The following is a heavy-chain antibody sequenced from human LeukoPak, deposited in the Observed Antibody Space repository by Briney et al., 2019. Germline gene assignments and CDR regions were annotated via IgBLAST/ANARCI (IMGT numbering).Heavy chain of an antibody. J-gene: IGHJ3*02. Sequence: GGSLRLSCAASGFTFSSYAMSWVRQAPGKGLEWVSAISGSGGSTYYADSVKGRFTISRDNSKNTLYLQMNSLRAEDTAVYYCAKSPYYYDSSGYHLVDAFDIWGQGTMVTVSS. V-gene: IGHV3-23*01. CDR2: ISGSGGST. CDR3: AKSPYYYDSSGYHLVDAFDI. D-gene: IGHD3-22*01. CDR1: GFTFSSYA.